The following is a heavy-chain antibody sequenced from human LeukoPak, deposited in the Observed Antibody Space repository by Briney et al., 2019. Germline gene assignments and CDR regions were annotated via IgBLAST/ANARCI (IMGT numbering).Heavy chain of an antibody. CDR1: GGSFSGYY. D-gene: IGHD4-17*01. Sequence: SETLSLTCAVYGGSFSGYYWSWIRQPPGKGLEWFGEINHSGSTNYNPSLKSRVTISVDTSKNQFSLKLSSVTAADTAVYYCARVATVTTRYYYYYYYMDVWGKGTTVTVSS. V-gene: IGHV4-34*01. CDR3: ARVATVTTRYYYYYYYMDV. CDR2: INHSGST. J-gene: IGHJ6*03.